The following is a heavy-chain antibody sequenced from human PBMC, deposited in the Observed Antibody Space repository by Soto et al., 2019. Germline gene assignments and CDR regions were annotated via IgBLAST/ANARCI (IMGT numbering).Heavy chain of an antibody. CDR3: ARYYGSGKYFDY. Sequence: SETRSKNYAVTRSTISSSKGWNWVRQPPGKGLEWIGEIYHSGSTNYNPSLKSRVTISVDKSKNQFSLKLSSVTAADMAVYYCARYYGSGKYFDYWGQGTLVTVSS. CDR2: IYHSGST. V-gene: IGHV4-4*02. CDR1: RSTISSSKG. D-gene: IGHD3-10*01. J-gene: IGHJ4*02.